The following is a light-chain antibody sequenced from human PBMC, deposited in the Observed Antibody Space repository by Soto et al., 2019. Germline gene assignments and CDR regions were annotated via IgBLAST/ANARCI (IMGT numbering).Light chain of an antibody. V-gene: IGKV3-20*01. CDR2: GVS. Sequence: ESVLPQSPGALSLSPGEGATVSCRAAQHISRNYVAWYQQRPGQGPRLLLYGVSSRATGIPDRFSGSGSGTEFTLSISSLQSEDFAVYYCKQYRKWPRFTFGQGTRLEIK. CDR3: KQYRKWPRFT. J-gene: IGKJ5*01. CDR1: QHISRNY.